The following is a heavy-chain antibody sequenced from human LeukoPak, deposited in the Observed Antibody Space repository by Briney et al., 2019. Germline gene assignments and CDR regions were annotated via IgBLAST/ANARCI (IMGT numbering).Heavy chain of an antibody. CDR2: LSWNSGSI. CDR1: GFTFGDHA. CDR3: AKGPGMATVKRYLDY. D-gene: IGHD5-24*01. J-gene: IGHJ4*02. V-gene: IGHV3-9*01. Sequence: GGSLRLSCAASGFTFGDHAMHWVRQAPGKGLEWVSGLSWNSGSIDYADSVKGRFTISRDNAKNSLYLQMNSLRAEDTALYYCAKGPGMATVKRYLDYWGQGTLVTVSS.